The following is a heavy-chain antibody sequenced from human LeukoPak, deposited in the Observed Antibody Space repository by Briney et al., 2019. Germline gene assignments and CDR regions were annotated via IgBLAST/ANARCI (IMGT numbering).Heavy chain of an antibody. V-gene: IGHV1-69*05. CDR1: GGTFSSYA. CDR3: ARSDDFWSGYDY. Sequence: EASVKVSCKASGGTFSSYAISWVRQAPGQGLEWMGGIVPIFGTANYAQKFQGRVTITTDESTSTAYMELSSLRSEDTAVYYCARSDDFWSGYDYWGQGTLVTVSS. CDR2: IVPIFGTA. J-gene: IGHJ4*02. D-gene: IGHD3-3*01.